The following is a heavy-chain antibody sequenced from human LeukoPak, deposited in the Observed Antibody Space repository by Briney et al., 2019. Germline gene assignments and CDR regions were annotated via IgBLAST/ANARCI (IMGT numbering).Heavy chain of an antibody. CDR3: ASGSGSYRTPYYYMDV. CDR1: GLTASSNY. J-gene: IGHJ6*03. CDR2: IYSGGST. D-gene: IGHD3-10*01. V-gene: IGHV3-53*01. Sequence: SGGSLRLSCAASGLTASSNYMSWVRQAPGKGLEWVSIIYSGGSTNYADSVKGRFTISRDNSKNTLYLQMNSLRAEDTAVYYCASGSGSYRTPYYYMDVWGKGTTVTVSS.